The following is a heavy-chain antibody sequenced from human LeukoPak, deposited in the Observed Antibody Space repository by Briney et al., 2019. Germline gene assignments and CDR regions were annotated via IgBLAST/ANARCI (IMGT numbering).Heavy chain of an antibody. CDR2: IYPDDSDV. Sequence: GESLKISCKASGYSFANYWIGWVRQPPGKGLEWMGIIYPDDSDVKYSPSFQGQVTISADRSFNTAYLQWRSLKASDTAMYYCAIRGTAAADGSFDYWGQGTLVTVSS. J-gene: IGHJ4*02. CDR1: GYSFANYW. D-gene: IGHD6-25*01. V-gene: IGHV5-51*01. CDR3: AIRGTAAADGSFDY.